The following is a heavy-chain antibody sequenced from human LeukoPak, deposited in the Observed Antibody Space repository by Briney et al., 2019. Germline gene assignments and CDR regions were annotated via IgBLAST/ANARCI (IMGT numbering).Heavy chain of an antibody. V-gene: IGHV3-48*03. CDR2: ISGRGDTI. Sequence: GGSLRLSCAASGFTFRVYEMQWVRQAPGKGLEWVSYISGRGDTIYYADSVKGRFTISRDNARNSLYLQMDSLRSEDTALYYCARGDYYGSQNYTYDIWGQGTMVTVSS. J-gene: IGHJ3*02. CDR1: GFTFRVYE. D-gene: IGHD3-10*01. CDR3: ARGDYYGSQNYTYDI.